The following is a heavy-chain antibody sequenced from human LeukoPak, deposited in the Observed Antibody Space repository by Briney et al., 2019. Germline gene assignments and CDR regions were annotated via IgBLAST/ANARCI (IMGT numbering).Heavy chain of an antibody. CDR3: ARYMDTAMVSYYYYYYGMDV. V-gene: IGHV3-21*01. CDR2: ISSSSSYI. CDR1: GFTFSSYS. D-gene: IGHD5-18*01. Sequence: GGSLRLSCAASGFTFSSYSMNWVRQAPGKGLEWVSSISSSSSYIYYADSVKGRFTISRDNAKNSLYLQMNSLRAEDTAVYHCARYMDTAMVSYYYYYYGMDVWGQGTTVTVSS. J-gene: IGHJ6*02.